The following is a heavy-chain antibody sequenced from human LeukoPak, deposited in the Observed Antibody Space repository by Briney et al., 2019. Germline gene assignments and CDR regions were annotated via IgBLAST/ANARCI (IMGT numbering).Heavy chain of an antibody. CDR2: IYSSGST. Sequence: SETLSLTCSVSGISISSGSNYWGWIRQPPGKTLEWIGSIYSSGSTHYNPSLKSRVIILIDTAKNHFSLNLSSVTAADTAVYYCARSDGYGLVGIWGQGTMVTVSS. J-gene: IGHJ3*02. CDR3: ARSDGYGLVGI. V-gene: IGHV4-39*07. CDR1: GISISSGSNY. D-gene: IGHD3-10*01.